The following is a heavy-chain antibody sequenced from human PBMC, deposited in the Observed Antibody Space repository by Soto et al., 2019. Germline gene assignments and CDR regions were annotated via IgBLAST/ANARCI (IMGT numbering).Heavy chain of an antibody. CDR3: ARDLSSQDGAIAAFDI. D-gene: IGHD6-13*01. CDR2: IYYSGST. Sequence: LSLTCTVSGGSISSYYWSWIRQPPGKGLEWIGYIYYSGSTNYNPSPKSRVTISVDTSKNQFSLKLSSVTAADTAVYYCARDLSSQDGAIAAFDIWGQGTMVTVSS. J-gene: IGHJ3*02. CDR1: GGSISSYY. V-gene: IGHV4-59*01.